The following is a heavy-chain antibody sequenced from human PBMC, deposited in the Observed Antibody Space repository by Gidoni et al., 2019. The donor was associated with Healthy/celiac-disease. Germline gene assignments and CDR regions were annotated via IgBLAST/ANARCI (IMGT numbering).Heavy chain of an antibody. V-gene: IGHV3-9*01. Sequence: EVQLVESGGGLVQPGRSLRLSCAASGFTFDDYAMHWVRQAPGKGLEWVSGISWNSGSIGYADSVKGRFTISRDNAKNSLYLQMNSLRAEDTALYYCAKEGDGGAFDIWGQGTMVTVSS. CDR1: GFTFDDYA. CDR2: ISWNSGSI. D-gene: IGHD3-16*01. CDR3: AKEGDGGAFDI. J-gene: IGHJ3*02.